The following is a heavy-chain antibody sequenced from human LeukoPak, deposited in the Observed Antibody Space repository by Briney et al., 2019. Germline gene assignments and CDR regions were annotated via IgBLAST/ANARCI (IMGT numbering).Heavy chain of an antibody. CDR3: ARVSSRDSRFDP. CDR1: GGSISSSSYY. D-gene: IGHD5-24*01. CDR2: IYYSGST. V-gene: IGHV4-39*01. Sequence: SETLSLTCTVSGGSISSSSYYWGWIRQPPGKGLEWIGSIYYSGSTYYNPSLKSRVTISVDTSKNQFSLKLSSVTAADTAVYHCARVSSRDSRFDPWGQGTLVTVSS. J-gene: IGHJ5*02.